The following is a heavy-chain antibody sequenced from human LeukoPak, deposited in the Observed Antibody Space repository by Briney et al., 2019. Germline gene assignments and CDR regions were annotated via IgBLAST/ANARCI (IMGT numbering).Heavy chain of an antibody. J-gene: IGHJ4*02. D-gene: IGHD1-1*01. Sequence: ASVKVSCKASGYAFTGYNMHWVRQAPGQGLEWMGWINPNSGGTNYAQKFQGRVTMTRDTSISAAYMELTRLKSDDTAVYYCARAGTWNDFDYWGQGTLVTVSS. V-gene: IGHV1-2*02. CDR3: ARAGTWNDFDY. CDR1: GYAFTGYN. CDR2: INPNSGGT.